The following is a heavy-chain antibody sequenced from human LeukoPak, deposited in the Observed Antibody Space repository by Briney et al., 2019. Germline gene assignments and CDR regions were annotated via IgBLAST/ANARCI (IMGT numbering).Heavy chain of an antibody. Sequence: SVKVSCKASGGTFSSYAISWVRQAPGQGLEWMGGIIPIFGTANYAQKFQGRVTITTDESTSTAYMELSSLRSEDTAVYYCARPSGSYPAFDYWGQGTLVTVSS. CDR1: GGTFSSYA. J-gene: IGHJ4*02. V-gene: IGHV1-69*05. CDR2: IIPIFGTA. D-gene: IGHD1-26*01. CDR3: ARPSGSYPAFDY.